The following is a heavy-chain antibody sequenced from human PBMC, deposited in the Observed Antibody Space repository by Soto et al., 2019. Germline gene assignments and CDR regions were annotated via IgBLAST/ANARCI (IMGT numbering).Heavy chain of an antibody. CDR1: GYTFTSYG. D-gene: IGHD3-10*01. J-gene: IGHJ6*02. V-gene: IGHV1-2*04. CDR3: AREGGSGNRRYYGMDV. CDR2: INPNSGGT. Sequence: GASVKVSCKASGYTFTSYGISWVRQAPGQGLEWMGWINPNSGGTNYAQKFQGWVTMTRDTSISTAYMELSRLRSDDTAVYYCAREGGSGNRRYYGMDVWGQGTTVTVSS.